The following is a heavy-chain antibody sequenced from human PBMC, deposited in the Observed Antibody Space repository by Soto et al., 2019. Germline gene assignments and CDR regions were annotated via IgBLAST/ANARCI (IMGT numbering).Heavy chain of an antibody. CDR2: INHSGST. V-gene: IGHV4-34*01. CDR1: GGSFSGYY. J-gene: IGHJ6*02. D-gene: IGHD2-21*02. Sequence: SETLSLTCAVYGGSFSGYYWSWIRQPPGKGLEWIGEINHSGSTNYNPSLKSRVTISVDTSKNQFSLKLSSVTAADTAVYYCARVICGDCQLVDGMDVWGQGTTVTVYS. CDR3: ARVICGDCQLVDGMDV.